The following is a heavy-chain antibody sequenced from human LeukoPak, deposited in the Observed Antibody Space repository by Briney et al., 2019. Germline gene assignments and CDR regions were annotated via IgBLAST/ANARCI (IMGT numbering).Heavy chain of an antibody. Sequence: ASVKVSCKASGYTFTGYYMSWVRQAPGQGLEWMRWINPNSGGTKYAQKFQGRVTMTRDTSISTAYMELSRLRSDDTAMYYCARGEIPFDWFDPWGQGTLVTISS. J-gene: IGHJ5*02. V-gene: IGHV1-2*02. CDR2: INPNSGGT. CDR1: GYTFTGYY. CDR3: ARGEIPFDWFDP.